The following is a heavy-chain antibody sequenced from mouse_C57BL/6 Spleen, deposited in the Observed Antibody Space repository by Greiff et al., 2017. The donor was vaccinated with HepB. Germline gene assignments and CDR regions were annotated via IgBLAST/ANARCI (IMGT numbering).Heavy chain of an antibody. Sequence: VQLQQSGPELVKPGASVKISCKASGYTFTDYYMNWVKQSHGKSLEWIGDINPNNGGTSYNQKFKGKATLTVDKSSSTAYMELRSLTSEDSAVYYCARGFTTVVAGPYYAMDYWGQGTSVTVSS. D-gene: IGHD1-1*01. J-gene: IGHJ4*01. V-gene: IGHV1-26*01. CDR3: ARGFTTVVAGPYYAMDY. CDR1: GYTFTDYY. CDR2: INPNNGGT.